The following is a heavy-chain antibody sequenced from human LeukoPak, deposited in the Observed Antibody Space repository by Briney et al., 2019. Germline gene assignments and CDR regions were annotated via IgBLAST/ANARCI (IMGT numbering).Heavy chain of an antibody. V-gene: IGHV4-34*01. Sequence: SETLSLTCAVYGGSFSGYYWSWIRQPPGKGLEWIGEINHSGSTNYNPSLKSRVTISVDTSKNQFSLKLSSVTAADTAVYYCARRSYDHVWGTDYWGQGTLVTVSS. CDR1: GGSFSGYY. CDR3: ARRSYDHVWGTDY. J-gene: IGHJ4*02. D-gene: IGHD3-16*01. CDR2: INHSGST.